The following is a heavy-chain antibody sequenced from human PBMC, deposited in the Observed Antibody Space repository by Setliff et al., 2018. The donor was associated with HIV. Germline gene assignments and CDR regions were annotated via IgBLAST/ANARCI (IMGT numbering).Heavy chain of an antibody. Sequence: PGGSLRLSCIASGFSFNNYYMTWVRQAPGKGLEWVGNIKSDGTEKNYADSVRGRFTISRDNAKNSLYLQMNSLRAEDTAVYYCARDHADSSGWYGWHYYYYGMDVWGQGTTVTVSS. CDR3: ARDHADSSGWYGWHYYYYGMDV. J-gene: IGHJ6*02. CDR1: GFSFNNYY. CDR2: IKSDGTEK. V-gene: IGHV3-7*01. D-gene: IGHD6-19*01.